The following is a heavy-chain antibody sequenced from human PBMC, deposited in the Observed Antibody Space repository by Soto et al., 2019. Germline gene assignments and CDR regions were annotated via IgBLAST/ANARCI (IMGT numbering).Heavy chain of an antibody. CDR1: GYSIRNGYY. V-gene: IGHV4-38-2*02. J-gene: IGHJ5*02. Sequence: SETLSLTCTVSGYSIRNGYYWGWIRQPPGKGLEWIGTIYHSGSTYYNPSLKSRVAISVDASENHFSLKLSSVTAADTAVYYCARVGPYCGGDCYSPPPWGQGTLVTVSS. CDR2: IYHSGST. D-gene: IGHD2-21*02. CDR3: ARVGPYCGGDCYSPPP.